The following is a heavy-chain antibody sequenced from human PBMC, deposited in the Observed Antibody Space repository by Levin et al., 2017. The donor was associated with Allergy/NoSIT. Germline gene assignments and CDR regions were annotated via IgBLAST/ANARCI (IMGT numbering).Heavy chain of an antibody. CDR3: VKDGGNGWDSIEWYFDL. D-gene: IGHD6-19*01. CDR2: VSGSGVTT. CDR1: GFTFINYV. V-gene: IGHV3-23*01. J-gene: IGHJ2*01. Sequence: GGSLRLSCAASGFTFINYVMSWVRQAPGKGLEWVAAVSGSGVTTCYADSVKGRFTISRDNSKNTLYLEMNSLRAEDTAVYYCVKDGGNGWDSIEWYFDLWGRGTLVTVFS.